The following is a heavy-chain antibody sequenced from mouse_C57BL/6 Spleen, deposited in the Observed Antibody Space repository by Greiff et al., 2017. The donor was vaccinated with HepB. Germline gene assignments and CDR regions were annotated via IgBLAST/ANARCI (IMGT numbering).Heavy chain of an antibody. J-gene: IGHJ3*01. D-gene: IGHD2-5*01. Sequence: QVQLQQSGAELVKPGASVKLSCKASGYTFTSYWMQWVKQRPGQGLEWLGEIDPSDSYTNYNQKFKGKAPLTVDTSSSTAYLQLSSLTSEDSAVYYGAAYSNYEDWFADWGQGTLVTVSA. V-gene: IGHV1-50*01. CDR3: AAYSNYEDWFAD. CDR1: GYTFTSYW. CDR2: IDPSDSYT.